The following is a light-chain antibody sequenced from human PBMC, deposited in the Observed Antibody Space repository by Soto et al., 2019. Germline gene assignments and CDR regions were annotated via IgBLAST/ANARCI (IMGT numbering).Light chain of an antibody. CDR1: HYVYSN. J-gene: IGKJ1*01. Sequence: EIVMTQSPATLSVSPGERATLSCTASHYVYSNVAWLQQRHGQAPRLLIYRASASATGTPARFSRSGSGTEFTLTIISLQSEDFALYSCQQYQNLSTFGQGTEVEI. V-gene: IGKV3-15*01. CDR3: QQYQNLST. CDR2: RAS.